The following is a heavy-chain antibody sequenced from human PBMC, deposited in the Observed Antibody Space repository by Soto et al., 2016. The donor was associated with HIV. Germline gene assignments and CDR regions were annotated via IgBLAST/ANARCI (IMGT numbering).Heavy chain of an antibody. CDR3: ARGLIRQQLGASN. D-gene: IGHD1-1*01. Sequence: EVQLVESGGGLVQPGGSLRLSCAASGFTFSSYWMHWVRQAPGKGLVWVSRINGDGSITSYADSVKGRFTISRDNAKSTLYLQMNSLRAEDTAVYYCARGLIRQQLGASNWGQGTLVTVSS. J-gene: IGHJ4*02. CDR1: GFTFSSYW. V-gene: IGHV3-74*01. CDR2: INGDGSIT.